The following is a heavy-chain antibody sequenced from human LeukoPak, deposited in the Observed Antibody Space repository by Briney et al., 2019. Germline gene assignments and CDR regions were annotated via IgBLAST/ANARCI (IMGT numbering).Heavy chain of an antibody. CDR1: GFTLSTYW. CDR3: ARGNKWSFDS. CDR2: INSDGSAT. V-gene: IGHV3-74*01. Sequence: GGSLLLSCVSSGFTLSTYWMDWVRQAPGKGLVWVSRINSDGSATSYADSVMVRFTISRDSAKNTLYLQMNSLRPEDTAVYYCARGNKWSFDSWGQGALVTVSS. J-gene: IGHJ4*02. D-gene: IGHD2-15*01.